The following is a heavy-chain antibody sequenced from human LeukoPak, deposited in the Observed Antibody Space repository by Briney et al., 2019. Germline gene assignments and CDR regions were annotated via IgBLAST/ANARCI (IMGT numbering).Heavy chain of an antibody. V-gene: IGHV4-34*01. Sequence: SETLSLTCAVYGGSYSGYYWSWIRQPPGKGLEWIGEINHSGSTNYNPSLKSRVTISVDTSKNQFSLKLSSVTAADTAVYYCARSGYDSEAFDIWGQGTMVTVSS. D-gene: IGHD3-10*01. CDR1: GGSYSGYY. CDR3: ARSGYDSEAFDI. J-gene: IGHJ3*02. CDR2: INHSGST.